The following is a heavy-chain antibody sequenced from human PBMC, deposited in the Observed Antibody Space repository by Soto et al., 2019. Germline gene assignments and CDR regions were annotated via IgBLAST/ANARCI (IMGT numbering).Heavy chain of an antibody. D-gene: IGHD3-9*01. V-gene: IGHV4-61*01. CDR1: GGSVSSGSYY. Sequence: PSETLSLTCTVSGGSVSSGSYYWSWIRQPPGKGLEWIGYIYYSGNTNYNPSLKSRVTISVDTSKNQFSLKLSSVTAADTAVYYCASYDILTGYLDYWGQGTLVTVSS. J-gene: IGHJ4*02. CDR3: ASYDILTGYLDY. CDR2: IYYSGNT.